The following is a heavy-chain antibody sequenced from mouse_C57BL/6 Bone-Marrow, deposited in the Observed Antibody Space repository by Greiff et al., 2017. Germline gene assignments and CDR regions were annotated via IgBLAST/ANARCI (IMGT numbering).Heavy chain of an antibody. D-gene: IGHD1-1*01. CDR1: GFTFSSYG. V-gene: IGHV5-6*01. CDR2: ISSGGSYT. CDR3: ARPLYYYGSSYFDY. J-gene: IGHJ2*01. Sequence: EVNVVESGGDLVKPGGSLKLSCAASGFTFSSYGMSWVRQTPDKRLEWVATISSGGSYTYYPDSVKGRFTISRDNAKNTLYLQMSSLKSEDTAMYYCARPLYYYGSSYFDYWGQGTTLTVSS.